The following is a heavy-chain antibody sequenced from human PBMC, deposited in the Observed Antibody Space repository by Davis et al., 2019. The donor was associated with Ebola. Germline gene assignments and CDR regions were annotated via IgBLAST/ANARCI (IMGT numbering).Heavy chain of an antibody. V-gene: IGHV4-59*01. CDR1: GCTISSYY. Sequence: SETLSLTCTVSGCTISSYYCSWIRQPPGKGLAWIVYIYYSGSTNYNPSLKSRVTILVDTSKNQFSLKLSSVTAADTAVYYCASLTTVTTALDYWGQGTLVTVSS. D-gene: IGHD4-17*01. J-gene: IGHJ4*02. CDR3: ASLTTVTTALDY. CDR2: IYYSGST.